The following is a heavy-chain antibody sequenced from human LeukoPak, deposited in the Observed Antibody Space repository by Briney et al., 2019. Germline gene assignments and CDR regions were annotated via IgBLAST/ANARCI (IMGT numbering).Heavy chain of an antibody. J-gene: IGHJ6*02. CDR1: GFNFSNYR. D-gene: IGHD5/OR15-5a*01. CDR3: ARDLYLLRGYSVYEARWRLYGMDV. V-gene: IGHV3-21*04. CDR2: ISSRNKYR. Sequence: GGSLRLSCVASGFNFSNYRMNWVRQAPGKGLEWLSSISSRNKYRQYADSLKGRFTISRDNAKNSSYLQIDSLRAEDTAIYYCARDLYLLRGYSVYEARWRLYGMDVWGRGTTVTVSS.